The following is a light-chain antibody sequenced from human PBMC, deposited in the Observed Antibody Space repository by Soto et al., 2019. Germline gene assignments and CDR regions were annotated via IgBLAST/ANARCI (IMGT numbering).Light chain of an antibody. CDR3: SSYAGTNNRYV. V-gene: IGLV2-8*01. Sequence: QSVLTQPPSASGSPGQSVTISCTGTSSDVGGYNFVSWYQQHPGKAPKFIIYEVNKRPSGVPDRFSASKSGNTASLTVSGLQAEDEADYYCSSYAGTNNRYVFGTGTKVTVL. CDR2: EVN. J-gene: IGLJ1*01. CDR1: SSDVGGYNF.